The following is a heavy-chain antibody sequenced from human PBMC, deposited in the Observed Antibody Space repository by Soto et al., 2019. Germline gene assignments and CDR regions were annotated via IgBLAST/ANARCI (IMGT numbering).Heavy chain of an antibody. CDR2: ISYDGSHQ. CDR1: GFTFSFYG. J-gene: IGHJ4*02. CDR3: AKDHVVVGATVPDD. D-gene: IGHD1-26*01. Sequence: GGSLRLSCAASGFTFSFYGMHWVRQAPGKGLEWVAVISYDGSHQHYADSVKGRFTISRDTSKNMVYLQMNSLKVEDTAVYYCAKDHVVVGATVPDDWGQGTLVTVSS. V-gene: IGHV3-30*18.